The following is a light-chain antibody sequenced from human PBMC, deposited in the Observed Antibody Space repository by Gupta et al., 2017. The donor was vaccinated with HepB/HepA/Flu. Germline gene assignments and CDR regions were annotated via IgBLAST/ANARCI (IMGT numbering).Light chain of an antibody. Sequence: SYDLTQPPSVSVFPGQTASISCSGNNLGNKYASWYQQRPGQSPVLVIYEDTQRPSGIPERFSGSNSGNTATLTISGTQTMDEADYYCQAWDSSTVVFGGGTKLTVL. J-gene: IGLJ2*01. CDR3: QAWDSSTVV. CDR2: EDT. V-gene: IGLV3-1*01. CDR1: NLGNKY.